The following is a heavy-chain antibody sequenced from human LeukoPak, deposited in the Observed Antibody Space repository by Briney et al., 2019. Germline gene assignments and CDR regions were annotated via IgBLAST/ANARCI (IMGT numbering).Heavy chain of an antibody. CDR3: ASAPLIGFLEWLLSY. Sequence: GASVKVSCKASGYTFTGYYMHWVRQAPGQGLEWMGWINPNSGGTNYAQKFQGRVTMTRDTSISTAYMELSRLRSDDTAVYYCASAPLIGFLEWLLSYWGQGTLVTVSS. CDR1: GYTFTGYY. V-gene: IGHV1-2*02. D-gene: IGHD3-3*02. CDR2: INPNSGGT. J-gene: IGHJ4*02.